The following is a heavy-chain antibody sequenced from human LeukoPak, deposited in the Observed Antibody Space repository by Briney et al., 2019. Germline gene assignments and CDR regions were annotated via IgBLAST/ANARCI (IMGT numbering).Heavy chain of an antibody. CDR3: ARYLFGSSSYYFDY. CDR2: IYSGGST. Sequence: GGSLRLSCAASGFPLKSHHMSCPRQAPGKALEWLSVIYSGGSTYYAHPVKGRLTISRDNSKNTLYLQMNSLRAEDTAVYYCARYLFGSSSYYFDYWGQGTLVTVSS. J-gene: IGHJ4*02. D-gene: IGHD6-6*01. V-gene: IGHV3-66*02. CDR1: GFPLKSHH.